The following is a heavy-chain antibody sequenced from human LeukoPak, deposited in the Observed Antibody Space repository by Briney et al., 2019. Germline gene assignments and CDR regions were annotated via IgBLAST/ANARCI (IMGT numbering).Heavy chain of an antibody. J-gene: IGHJ4*02. D-gene: IGHD3-22*01. CDR3: ARDLDSSGYYFDY. Sequence: SETLSLTCAVYGGSFSVYYWSWIRQPPGKGLGWIGEINHSGNTNYNPSLKSRVTISVDTSKNQFSLKLSSVTAADTAVYYCARDLDSSGYYFDYWGQGTLVTVSS. V-gene: IGHV4-34*01. CDR2: INHSGNT. CDR1: GGSFSVYY.